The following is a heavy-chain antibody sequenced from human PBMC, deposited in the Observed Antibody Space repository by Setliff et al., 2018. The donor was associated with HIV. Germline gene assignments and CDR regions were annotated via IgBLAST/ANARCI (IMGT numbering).Heavy chain of an antibody. CDR3: ARILVGVDDAFDI. J-gene: IGHJ3*02. D-gene: IGHD1-26*01. CDR1: GYTFTNYG. CDR2: ISAYNGNT. V-gene: IGHV1-18*01. Sequence: ASVKVSCKASGYTFTNYGISWVRQAPGQGLEWMGWISAYNGNTNYAQKLQDRVTMTTDTSTSTAYMEMRSLRSDDTAVYYCARILVGVDDAFDIWGQGTMVTVSS.